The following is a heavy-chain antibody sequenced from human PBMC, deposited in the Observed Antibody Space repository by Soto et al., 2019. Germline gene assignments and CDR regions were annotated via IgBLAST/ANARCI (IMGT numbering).Heavy chain of an antibody. V-gene: IGHV3-30-3*01. CDR3: ARDKRDLRFLEWSYYFDY. Sequence: PGGSLRLSCAVSGVTFSSCSMHWVRQAPGKGLEWVALISYDGSNKYYADSVKGRFTISRDNSKNTLYLQMNSLRAEDTAVYYCARDKRDLRFLEWSYYFDYWGQGTLVTVSS. J-gene: IGHJ4*02. D-gene: IGHD3-3*01. CDR2: ISYDGSNK. CDR1: GVTFSSCS.